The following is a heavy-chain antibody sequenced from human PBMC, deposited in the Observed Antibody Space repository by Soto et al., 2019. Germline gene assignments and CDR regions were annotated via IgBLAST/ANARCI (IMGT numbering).Heavy chain of an antibody. D-gene: IGHD3-16*01. CDR1: GFTFGHVW. J-gene: IGHJ4*02. CDR3: ATGSSLGAPR. CDR2: IKSKTDGGTS. V-gene: IGHV3-15*01. Sequence: EVQLVESGGGLVKPGGSLRLSCAASGFTFGHVWISWVRQAPGKGLEWVGRIKSKTDGGTSDYDAPVKGRFTISRDDSKNTLYLQMNSPKAEDTAVYYCATGSSLGAPRWGQGTLVTVSS.